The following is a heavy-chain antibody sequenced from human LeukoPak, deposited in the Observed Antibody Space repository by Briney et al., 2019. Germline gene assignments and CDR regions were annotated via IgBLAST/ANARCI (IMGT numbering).Heavy chain of an antibody. Sequence: SETLSLTCAVYGAALSEYYWSWIRQSPGKGLEWIGEVAHKGPTVYSPTLNRKYNPSFKSRVTMSVDPSKNQSSLKLTSVTVADTATYYCVRQGTNSGYYLLDYWGQGHLVIVSS. V-gene: IGHV4-34*01. CDR2: VAHKGPTVYSPTLNR. D-gene: IGHD3-22*01. CDR1: GAALSEYY. CDR3: VRQGTNSGYYLLDY. J-gene: IGHJ4*02.